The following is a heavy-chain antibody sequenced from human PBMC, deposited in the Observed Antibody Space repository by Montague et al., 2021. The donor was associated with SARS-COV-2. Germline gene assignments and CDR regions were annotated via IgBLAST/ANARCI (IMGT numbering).Heavy chain of an antibody. Sequence: SETLSLTCAVYGGSFSGYYWNWFRQPPGEGLEWFGEINHSGSTXXXPSXXXRVTISVDTSKNQFSLKLSSVTAADTAVYYCARGITVTTFYYYYGMDVWGQGTTVTVSS. CDR2: INHSGST. D-gene: IGHD4-17*01. CDR1: GGSFSGYY. J-gene: IGHJ6*02. CDR3: ARGITVTTFYYYYGMDV. V-gene: IGHV4-34*01.